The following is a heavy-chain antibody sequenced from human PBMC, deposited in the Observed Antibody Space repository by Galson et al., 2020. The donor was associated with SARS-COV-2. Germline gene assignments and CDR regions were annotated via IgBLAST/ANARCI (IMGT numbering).Heavy chain of an antibody. CDR2: VCTSASS. CDR1: GGSINDYY. V-gene: IGHV4-4*07. CDR3: ARGRLQYCSGTGCYDFDY. Sequence: SETLSLTCTVSGGSINDYYWNWLRQTAGRGLEWIGRVCTSASSQYNPSLNSRITMSLDKSKNQFSLELTSVTAADTAVYYCARGRLQYCSGTGCYDFDYWGQGILVTVSS. J-gene: IGHJ4*02. D-gene: IGHD2-15*01.